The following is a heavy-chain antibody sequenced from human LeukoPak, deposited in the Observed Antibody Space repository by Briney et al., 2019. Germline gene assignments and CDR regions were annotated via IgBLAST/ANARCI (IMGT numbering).Heavy chain of an antibody. CDR3: ARAPHLMTTVTRPHICAFDY. J-gene: IGHJ4*02. CDR1: GGSISSYY. V-gene: IGHV4-34*01. Sequence: SETLSLTCTVSGGSISSYYWSWIRQPPGKGLEWIGEINHSGSTNYNPSLKSRVTISVDTSKNQFSLKLSSVTAADTAVYYCARAPHLMTTVTRPHICAFDYWGQGTLVTVSS. D-gene: IGHD4-17*01. CDR2: INHSGST.